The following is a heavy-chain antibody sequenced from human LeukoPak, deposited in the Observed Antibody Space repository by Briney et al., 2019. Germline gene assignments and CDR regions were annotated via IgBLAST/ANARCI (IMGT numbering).Heavy chain of an antibody. J-gene: IGHJ4*02. CDR3: AREGIRYYFDY. Sequence: GGSLRLSCAASGFTFSSYWMRWVRQAPGKELEGGANIKQDGSEKYYVDSVKGRFTISRDNAKDSLYLQMNRLRAEDTAVYYCAREGIRYYFDYWGQGTVVTVSS. V-gene: IGHV3-7*01. CDR1: GFTFSSYW. CDR2: IKQDGSEK.